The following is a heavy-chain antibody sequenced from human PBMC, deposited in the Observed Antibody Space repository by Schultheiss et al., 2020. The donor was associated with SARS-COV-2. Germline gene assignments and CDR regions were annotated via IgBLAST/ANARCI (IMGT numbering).Heavy chain of an antibody. CDR1: GGTFSSYA. CDR2: IIPIFGTA. J-gene: IGHJ4*02. V-gene: IGHV1-69*13. D-gene: IGHD1-1*01. CDR3: GRGHDPVTYPYCFDY. Sequence: SVKVSCKASGGTFSSYAISWVRQAPGQGLVWMGEIIPIFGTANYAQKFQGRVTITADESTSTAYMELRSLTSDDTAVYYCGRGHDPVTYPYCFDYWGQGPRVTVSS.